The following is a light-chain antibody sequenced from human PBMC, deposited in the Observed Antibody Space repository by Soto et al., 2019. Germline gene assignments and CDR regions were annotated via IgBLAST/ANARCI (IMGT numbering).Light chain of an antibody. CDR3: LQRQYWPPIT. CDR2: AAS. V-gene: IGKV3-15*01. Sequence: EIAGTQSPATLSGSPGERGSGSCRVSQSVSSNLAWYQQKPGQAPRLLIYAASARATGIPARFSGSGSGTDFTLTISSLQSADLAVYYCLQRQYWPPITFGQGTRLEIK. CDR1: QSVSSN. J-gene: IGKJ5*01.